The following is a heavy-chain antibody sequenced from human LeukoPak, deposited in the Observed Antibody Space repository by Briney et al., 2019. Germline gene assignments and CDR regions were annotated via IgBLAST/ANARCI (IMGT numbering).Heavy chain of an antibody. CDR1: GFTFSSYG. CDR2: IRYDGSNK. J-gene: IGHJ3*02. CDR3: AKVPRRKVDAFDI. Sequence: GGSLRLSCAASGFTFSSYGMHWVRQAPGKGLEWVAFIRYDGSNKYYADSVKGRFTISRDNSKNTLYLQMNSLRAEDTAVYYCAKVPRRKVDAFDIWGQGTMVIVSS. V-gene: IGHV3-30*02.